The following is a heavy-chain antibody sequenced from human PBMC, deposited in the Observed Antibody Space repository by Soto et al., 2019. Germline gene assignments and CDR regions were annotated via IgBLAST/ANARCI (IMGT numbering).Heavy chain of an antibody. D-gene: IGHD2-15*01. J-gene: IGHJ6*02. CDR1: GDSITSSPYY. Sequence: SETLSLTCTVSGDSITSSPYYWGWIRQPPGKGLEWIGTIHYSGYTYYNPSLNSRLTISADTSKNQFSLKLSSVTAADTAVYYCARHYCSGGSCYYYGVDVWGQGTTVTVSS. V-gene: IGHV4-39*01. CDR2: IHYSGYT. CDR3: ARHYCSGGSCYYYGVDV.